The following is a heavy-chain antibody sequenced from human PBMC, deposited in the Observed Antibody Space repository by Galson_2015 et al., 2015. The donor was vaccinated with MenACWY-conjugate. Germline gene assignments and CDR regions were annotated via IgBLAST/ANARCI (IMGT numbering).Heavy chain of an antibody. CDR2: ISGSAGRT. D-gene: IGHD3-16*01. V-gene: IGHV3-23*01. J-gene: IGHJ3*02. CDR3: AKSKNWVNTVDAFDI. CDR1: GFTFSHYA. Sequence: SLRLSCAASGFTFSHYAMSWVRQAPGKGLEWVSTISGSAGRTDYADSVKDRFTISRDNSQNTLSVQMNSLRAEDTAVYYCAKSKNWVNTVDAFDIWGQGTMVTVSS.